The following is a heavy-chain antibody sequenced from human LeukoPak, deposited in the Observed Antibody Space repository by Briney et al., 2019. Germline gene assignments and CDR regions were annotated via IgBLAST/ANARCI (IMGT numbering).Heavy chain of an antibody. CDR1: GFTVSTNF. Sequence: GALRLSCAVSGFTVSTNFLTWVRQAPGKGLEWVAVIYVGGSTDYADSVKGRFIISKDNTDDMLYLQMNSLRTEDTAVYYCARGRGFGPGISQYFDYWGQGALVTVSS. D-gene: IGHD2/OR15-2a*01. CDR3: ARGRGFGPGISQYFDY. CDR2: IYVGGST. J-gene: IGHJ4*02. V-gene: IGHV3-66*02.